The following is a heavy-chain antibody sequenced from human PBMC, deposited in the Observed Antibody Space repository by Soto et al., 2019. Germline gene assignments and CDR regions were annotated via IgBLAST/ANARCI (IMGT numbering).Heavy chain of an antibody. Sequence: QVQLQESGPGLEKPSGTLSLTCGVSGDSFSSSNWWTWIRQLLGKGLEWIGDILHTGHTDYSPSLRSRITISIDTSKKPFSRNLTSVTATDTAVYYFARSPRRVDGKCYFDYWGPGALVTVSS. CDR2: ILHTGHT. CDR1: GDSFSSSNW. V-gene: IGHV4-4*02. D-gene: IGHD1-26*01. J-gene: IGHJ4*02. CDR3: ARSPRRVDGKCYFDY.